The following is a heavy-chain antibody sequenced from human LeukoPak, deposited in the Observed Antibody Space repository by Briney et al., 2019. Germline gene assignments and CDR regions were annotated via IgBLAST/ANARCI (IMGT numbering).Heavy chain of an antibody. J-gene: IGHJ4*02. CDR3: ARVLGILATIHNY. V-gene: IGHV1-18*01. D-gene: IGHD5-12*01. Sequence: ASVKVSCKASGYSFVGYGITWVRQAPGQGLEWMGWFNPENGNTNYAQKVQGRVTMTTDTSTSTAYMELRSLRSDDTAVYYCARVLGILATIHNYWGQGTLVTVSS. CDR2: FNPENGNT. CDR1: GYSFVGYG.